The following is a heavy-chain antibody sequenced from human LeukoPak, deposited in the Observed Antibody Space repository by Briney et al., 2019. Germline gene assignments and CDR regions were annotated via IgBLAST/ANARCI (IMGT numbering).Heavy chain of an antibody. V-gene: IGHV3-21*01. D-gene: IGHD6-25*01. J-gene: IGHJ6*03. CDR1: YRTISDYS. CDR3: ARDGSGFYLYNYMDV. CDR2: ISTVSTYT. Sequence: PGGSLRLSCAPSYRTISDYSMYWVRQAPRKGLVWVASISTVSTYTFYADSVKGRFTISRDNVMNSLYLQMCSLGGDDTAVYYCARDGSGFYLYNYMDVWGKGTTVTVSS.